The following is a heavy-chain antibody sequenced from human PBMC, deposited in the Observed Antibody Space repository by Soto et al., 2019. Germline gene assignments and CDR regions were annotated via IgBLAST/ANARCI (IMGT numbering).Heavy chain of an antibody. CDR2: IIPFFGAS. J-gene: IGHJ6*02. CDR3: GLRRWLQSRKNYYYCTLDV. Sequence: ASVKVSCKASGITFSSYGISWVRQVPGQGLEWVGGIIPFFGASNFAQKFRGRVTITADKSTSTAYMELSSLRSDDTAVYYCGLRRWLQSRKNYYYCTLDVWGQGSTVTVSS. D-gene: IGHD5-12*01. V-gene: IGHV1-69*06. CDR1: GITFSSYG.